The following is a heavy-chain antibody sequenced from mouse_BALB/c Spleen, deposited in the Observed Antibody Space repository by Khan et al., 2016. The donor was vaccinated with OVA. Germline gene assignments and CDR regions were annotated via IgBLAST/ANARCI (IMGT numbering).Heavy chain of an antibody. V-gene: IGHV9-3-1*01. CDR2: INTYTGEP. D-gene: IGHD2-1*01. CDR3: ARGNRDFDY. J-gene: IGHJ2*01. Sequence: QIQLVQSGPELKKPGETVKISCKASGYTFTNYVMNWVKQAPGQGLKWMGWINTYTGEPTYSDDFKGRFAFSLETSASTAYLQINTLNNEDTATYFCARGNRDFDYWGQGTTLTVSS. CDR1: GYTFTNYV.